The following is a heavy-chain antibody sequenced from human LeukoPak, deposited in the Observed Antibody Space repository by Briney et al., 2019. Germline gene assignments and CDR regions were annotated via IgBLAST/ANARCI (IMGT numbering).Heavy chain of an antibody. Sequence: PGGSLRLSCAASGVTFSRYWMRWVRQAPGKGLEWVANIKQEGDETYYGDSVKGRFTISRDNAKNSVFLQMNSLRAEDTAMYYCARYRHLYYWGQGTLVTVSS. D-gene: IGHD3-16*01. CDR1: GVTFSRYW. V-gene: IGHV3-7*01. J-gene: IGHJ4*02. CDR2: IKQEGDET. CDR3: ARYRHLYY.